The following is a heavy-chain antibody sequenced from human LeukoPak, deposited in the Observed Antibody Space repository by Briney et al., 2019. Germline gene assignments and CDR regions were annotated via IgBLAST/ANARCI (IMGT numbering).Heavy chain of an antibody. Sequence: GGSLRLSCAASGFSFSSYTMTWVRQALGKGLEWVSVISSSGGSTYYADSVKGRFTISRDNSKNTLYLQMNSLRAEDTAVYYCAKVSQVRSQAFDIWGQGTMVTVSS. CDR1: GFSFSSYT. J-gene: IGHJ3*02. CDR2: ISSSGGST. D-gene: IGHD4/OR15-4a*01. CDR3: AKVSQVRSQAFDI. V-gene: IGHV3-23*01.